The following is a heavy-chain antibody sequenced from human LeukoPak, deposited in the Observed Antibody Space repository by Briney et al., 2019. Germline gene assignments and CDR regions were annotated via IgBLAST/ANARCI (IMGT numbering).Heavy chain of an antibody. CDR3: ASAPADGSGYYNFNY. J-gene: IGHJ4*02. V-gene: IGHV3-7*01. CDR1: GFTFSSYW. D-gene: IGHD3-22*01. CDR2: TREYGSEK. Sequence: GGSLRLSCAASGFTFSSYWMSWVRQAPGKGLEWVANTREYGSEKYYVDSVKGRFTISRDNAKNSLYLQMNSLRAEDTAVYYCASAPADGSGYYNFNYWGQGTLVTVSS.